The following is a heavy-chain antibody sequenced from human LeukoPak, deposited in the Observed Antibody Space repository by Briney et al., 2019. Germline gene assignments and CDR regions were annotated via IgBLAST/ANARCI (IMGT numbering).Heavy chain of an antibody. J-gene: IGHJ6*02. V-gene: IGHV3-23*01. CDR1: GFTFSSYA. CDR3: AKDGSSSNYYFGMDV. D-gene: IGHD6-13*01. Sequence: GGSLRLSCAASGFTFSSYAMNWVRQAPGKGLAWVSGISGSGDSTYYADSVKGRFTISRDNSKNTLYLQMNSLRAEDTAVYYCAKDGSSSNYYFGMDVWGQGTTVTVSS. CDR2: ISGSGDST.